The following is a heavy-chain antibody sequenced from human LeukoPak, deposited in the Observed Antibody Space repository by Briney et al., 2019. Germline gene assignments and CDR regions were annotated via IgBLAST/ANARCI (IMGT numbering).Heavy chain of an antibody. Sequence: PSETLSLTCTVSGYSISSGYYWGWIRQPPGKGLEWIGSIYYSGSTYYNPSLKSRVTISVDTSKNQFSLKLSSVTAADTAVYYCARPSIVVVPAAFDPWGQGTLVTVSS. D-gene: IGHD2-2*01. CDR3: ARPSIVVVPAAFDP. J-gene: IGHJ5*02. CDR2: IYYSGST. V-gene: IGHV4-38-2*02. CDR1: GYSISSGYY.